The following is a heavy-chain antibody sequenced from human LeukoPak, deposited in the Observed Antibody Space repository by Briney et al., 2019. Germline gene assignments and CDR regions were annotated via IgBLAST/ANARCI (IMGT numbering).Heavy chain of an antibody. CDR2: INPSGGST. D-gene: IGHD3-10*01. CDR1: GYTFTSYY. CDR3: AMGTMVRGAPTSYYFDY. Sequence: GASVKVSCKASGYTFTSYYMHWVRQAPGQGLEWMGIINPSGGSTSYAQKFQGRVTMTRDTSTSTAYMELSSLRSEDTAVYYCAMGTMVRGAPTSYYFDYWGQGTLVTVSS. V-gene: IGHV1-46*01. J-gene: IGHJ4*02.